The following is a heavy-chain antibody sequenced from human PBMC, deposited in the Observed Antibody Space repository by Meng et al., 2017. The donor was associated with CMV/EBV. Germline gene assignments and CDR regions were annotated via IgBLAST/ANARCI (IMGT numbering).Heavy chain of an antibody. D-gene: IGHD1-26*01. CDR2: TRNKANSYTT. Sequence: GESLKISCAASGFTFSDHYMDWVRQAPGKGLEWVGRTRNKANSYTTEYTASVKGRFTISRDDSKDSLYLKMNSLKTEDTAVYYCARSGGSYAPLDYWGQGTLVTVSS. CDR1: GFTFSDHY. CDR3: ARSGGSYAPLDY. V-gene: IGHV3-72*01. J-gene: IGHJ4*02.